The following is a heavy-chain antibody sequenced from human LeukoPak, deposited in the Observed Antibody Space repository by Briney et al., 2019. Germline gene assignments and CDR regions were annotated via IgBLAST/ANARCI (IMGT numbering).Heavy chain of an antibody. CDR3: ARGPSHDIVVVPAAMPFDY. J-gene: IGHJ4*02. CDR1: GGSFSGYY. CDR2: INHSGST. Sequence: SETLSLTCAVYGGSFSGYYWSWIRQPPGKGLEWIGEINHSGSTNYNPSLKSRVTISVDTSKNQFSLKLSSVTAADTAVYYCARGPSHDIVVVPAAMPFDYWGQGTLVTVSS. D-gene: IGHD2-2*01. V-gene: IGHV4-34*01.